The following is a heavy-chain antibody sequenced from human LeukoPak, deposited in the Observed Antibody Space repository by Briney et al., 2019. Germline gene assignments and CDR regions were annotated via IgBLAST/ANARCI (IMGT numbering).Heavy chain of an antibody. J-gene: IGHJ3*02. V-gene: IGHV3-23*01. Sequence: GGSLRLSCAASELTFITYGMTWVRQAPGKGLEWVSAITGSAVSTFYADSVKGRFTISRDNAKNTLYLQMNSLRAEDAAVYYCASSTYSGSHWDAFNIWGQGTMVTVSS. CDR3: ASSTYSGSHWDAFNI. D-gene: IGHD1-26*01. CDR2: ITGSAVST. CDR1: ELTFITYG.